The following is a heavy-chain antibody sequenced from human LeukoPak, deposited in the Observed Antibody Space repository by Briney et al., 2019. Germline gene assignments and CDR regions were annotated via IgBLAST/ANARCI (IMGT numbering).Heavy chain of an antibody. V-gene: IGHV4-34*01. CDR3: ARYVAVAGTIKWFDP. J-gene: IGHJ5*02. CDR1: GGSFSGSY. CDR2: INHSGGT. D-gene: IGHD6-19*01. Sequence: SETLSLTCAVYGGSFSGSYWSWIRQPPGKGLEWMGEINHSGGTNYNPSLKSRVTISVDTSKNQCSLKLSSVTAADTAVYYCARYVAVAGTIKWFDPWGQGTLVTVSS.